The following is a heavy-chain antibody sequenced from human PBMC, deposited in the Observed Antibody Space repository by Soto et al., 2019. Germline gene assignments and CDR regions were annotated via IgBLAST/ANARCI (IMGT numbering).Heavy chain of an antibody. J-gene: IGHJ2*01. CDR3: ARDHIFGSSGWYRDWYFDL. V-gene: IGHV3-7*03. Sequence: EVQLVESGGGLVQPGGSLRLSCAASGFTFSSYWMSWVRQAPGKGLEWVANIKQDGSEKYYVDSVKGRFTISRDNAKNSLYLQMNSLRAEDTAVYYCARDHIFGSSGWYRDWYFDLWGRGTLVTVSS. D-gene: IGHD6-19*01. CDR1: GFTFSSYW. CDR2: IKQDGSEK.